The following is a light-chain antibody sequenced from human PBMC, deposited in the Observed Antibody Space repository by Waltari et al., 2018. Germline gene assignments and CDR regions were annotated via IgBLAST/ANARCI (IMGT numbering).Light chain of an antibody. CDR2: DAS. CDR3: QQRFSWPRT. J-gene: IGKJ2*01. CDR1: QSVINQ. Sequence: EIVLTQSPASLSLSPRQRATLSCRASQSVINQIAWYQQKPGQAPRLLIYDASTRAAGIPARFSGSGSGTDFTLIISSLEPEDFAVYYCQQRFSWPRTFGQGTKLEI. V-gene: IGKV3-11*01.